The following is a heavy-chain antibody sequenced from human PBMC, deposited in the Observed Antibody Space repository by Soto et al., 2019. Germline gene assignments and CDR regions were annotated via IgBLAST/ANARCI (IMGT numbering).Heavy chain of an antibody. V-gene: IGHV3-30-3*01. CDR2: VSDDGNNQ. CDR3: ARDRVYYYDNSGYYNFDY. J-gene: IGHJ4*02. CDR1: GFIFSNYA. D-gene: IGHD3-22*01. Sequence: QVQLVESGGGVVQPGRSLRVSCAASGFIFSNYAMHWVRQAPGKGLEWVAVVSDDGNNQFYAESVKGRFTISRDSSKTTLYLQMNNLREEDTAMYYCARDRVYYYDNSGYYNFDYWGQGTLVIVSS.